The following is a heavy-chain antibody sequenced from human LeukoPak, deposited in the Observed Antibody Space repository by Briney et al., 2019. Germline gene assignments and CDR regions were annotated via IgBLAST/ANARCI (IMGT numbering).Heavy chain of an antibody. CDR3: ARFRYGINSFDY. J-gene: IGHJ4*02. CDR1: AYTFTSWD. CDR2: ISAYNGNT. Sequence: ASVKVSCKASAYTFTSWDISWVRQAPGQGLEWMGWISAYNGNTNYAQKLQGRVTMTTDTSTSTAYMELRSLRFDDTAVYYCARFRYGINSFDYWGQGTLVTVSS. D-gene: IGHD4-23*01. V-gene: IGHV1-18*01.